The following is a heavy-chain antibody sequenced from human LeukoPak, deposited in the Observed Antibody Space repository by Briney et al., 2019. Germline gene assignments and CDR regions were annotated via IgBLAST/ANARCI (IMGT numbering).Heavy chain of an antibody. J-gene: IGHJ4*02. D-gene: IGHD3-10*01. V-gene: IGHV3-30*02. CDR3: AKDWDDYYGSGSYFDY. CDR2: IRYDGSNK. CDR1: GFTFSSYG. Sequence: GGSLRLSCAASGFTFSSYGMHWVRQAPGKGLEWVVFIRYDGSNKYYADSVKGRFTISRDNSKNTLYLQMNSLRAEDTALYYCAKDWDDYYGSGSYFDYWGQGTLVTVSS.